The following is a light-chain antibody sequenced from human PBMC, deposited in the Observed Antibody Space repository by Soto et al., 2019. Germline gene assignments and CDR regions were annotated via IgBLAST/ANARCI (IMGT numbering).Light chain of an antibody. CDR1: QSVSSY. CDR2: DAS. V-gene: IGKV3-11*01. Sequence: EIVLTQSPATLSLSPGERATLSCRASQSVSSYLAWYQHKPGQAPRLLIYDASHRAAGIPARFSGSGFGTDFTLTISSLEPEDAAVYYCQQRSNWPPITFGQGTRLEIK. CDR3: QQRSNWPPIT. J-gene: IGKJ5*01.